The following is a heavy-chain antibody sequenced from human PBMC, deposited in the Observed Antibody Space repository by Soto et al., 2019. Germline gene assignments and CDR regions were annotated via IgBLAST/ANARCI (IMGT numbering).Heavy chain of an antibody. CDR3: AKKEVPYDCIWGRYRWVFGFDY. J-gene: IGHJ4*02. Sequence: EVQLLESGGGLVQPGGSLRLSCAASGFTFSSYAMSWVRQAPGKGLEWVSAISGSGGSTYYADSVKGRFTISRDNSKNKLYMQMNRLRAEDTAVYYCAKKEVPYDCIWGRYRWVFGFDYLGQGTLVNVSS. D-gene: IGHD3-16*02. CDR1: GFTFSSYA. CDR2: ISGSGGST. V-gene: IGHV3-23*01.